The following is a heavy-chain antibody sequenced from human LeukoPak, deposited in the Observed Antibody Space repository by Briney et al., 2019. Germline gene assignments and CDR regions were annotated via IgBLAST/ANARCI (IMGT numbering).Heavy chain of an antibody. CDR2: ISGSGGST. J-gene: IGHJ4*02. CDR1: GFSFSSYD. CDR3: AKDESGSYRK. Sequence: GGSLRLSCAASGFSFSSYDLSWVRQPPGKGLEWVSDISGSGGSTYYAISVKGRFTNSRDNSKNTLYLQMASLKAEDTAVYYCAKDESGSYRKWGQGTLVTVSS. V-gene: IGHV3-23*01. D-gene: IGHD1-26*01.